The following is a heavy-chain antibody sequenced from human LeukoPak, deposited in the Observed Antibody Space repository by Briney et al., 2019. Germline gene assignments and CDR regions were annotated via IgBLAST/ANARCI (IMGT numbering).Heavy chain of an antibody. CDR1: GFTFSSYS. V-gene: IGHV3-21*01. Sequence: GGSLRLSCAASGFTFSSYSMNWVRQAPGKGLEWVSSISSSSYIYYADSVKGRFTISRDNAKNSLYLQMNSLRAEDTAVYYCARDSGTVAATYWYFDLWGRGTLVTVSS. CDR2: ISSSSYI. CDR3: ARDSGTVAATYWYFDL. J-gene: IGHJ2*01. D-gene: IGHD6-19*01.